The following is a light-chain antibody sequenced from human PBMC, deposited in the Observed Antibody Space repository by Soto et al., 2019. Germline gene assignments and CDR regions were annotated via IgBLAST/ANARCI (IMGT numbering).Light chain of an antibody. V-gene: IGKV1-9*01. CDR1: LGISNS. Sequence: DIQMTQSPSSLSASVGDRVTINFRASLGISNSLAWYQQRPGKVPKLLIYASSTLESGVPSRFSATVSGTEFSLTITSLQPEDFATYYCQQLFDSPITFGQGTRLEIK. J-gene: IGKJ5*01. CDR3: QQLFDSPIT. CDR2: ASS.